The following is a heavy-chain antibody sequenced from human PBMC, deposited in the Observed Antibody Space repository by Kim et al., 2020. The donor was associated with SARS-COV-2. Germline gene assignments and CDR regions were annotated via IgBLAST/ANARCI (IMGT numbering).Heavy chain of an antibody. Sequence: GGSLRLSCVASGFTFSNYEMNWVRQAPGKGLEWLSYISSSGNVIYYADSVKGRFTISRDNAKNSLYLQMNSLRVEDTAVYYCARFTAMAIYWGQGTLVTVS. CDR2: ISSSGNVI. CDR1: GFTFSNYE. D-gene: IGHD5-18*01. CDR3: ARFTAMAIY. V-gene: IGHV3-48*03. J-gene: IGHJ4*02.